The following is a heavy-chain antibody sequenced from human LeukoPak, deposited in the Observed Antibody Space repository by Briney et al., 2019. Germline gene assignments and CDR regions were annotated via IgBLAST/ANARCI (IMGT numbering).Heavy chain of an antibody. J-gene: IGHJ6*02. V-gene: IGHV3-53*01. CDR1: GLSVSSND. CDR3: AKRVGYGYGMDV. CDR2: IDRGGST. Sequence: GGSLRHSCEASGLSVSSNDMSWVRQAPGKGLECVSVIDRGGSTFYADSVKGRFTISRDNSKNTLYLQMNSLRVEDTAEFYCAKRVGYGYGMDVWGQGTTVTVSS. D-gene: IGHD6-13*01.